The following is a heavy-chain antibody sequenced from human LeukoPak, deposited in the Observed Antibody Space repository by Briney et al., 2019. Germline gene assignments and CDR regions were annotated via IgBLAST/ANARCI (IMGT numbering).Heavy chain of an antibody. CDR1: GFTFTDYA. J-gene: IGHJ4*02. CDR3: ARGSIMLSV. V-gene: IGHV3-23*01. Sequence: GGSLRHSCAATGFTFTDYAMSWVRQAQGKGLEWVSSISRSGSTTYYADSVKGRFTFSRDNSKNTLDLQMDSLRVEDTARYYCARGSIMLSVGGQGTLVTVTS. D-gene: IGHD2-21*01. CDR2: ISRSGSTT.